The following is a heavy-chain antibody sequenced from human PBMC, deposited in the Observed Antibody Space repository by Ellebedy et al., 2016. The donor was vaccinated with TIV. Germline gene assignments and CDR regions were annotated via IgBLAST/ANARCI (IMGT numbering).Heavy chain of an antibody. V-gene: IGHV1-24*01. CDR3: ATEGNSDDNYYYGMDV. CDR1: GYTLTELS. J-gene: IGHJ6*02. D-gene: IGHD3-22*01. CDR2: LDPEDGET. Sequence: ASVKVSXXVSGYTLTELSMHWVRQAPGKGLEWMGGLDPEDGETIYAQKFQGRVTMTEDTSTDTAYMELSSLRSEDTAVYYCATEGNSDDNYYYGMDVWGQGTTVTVSS.